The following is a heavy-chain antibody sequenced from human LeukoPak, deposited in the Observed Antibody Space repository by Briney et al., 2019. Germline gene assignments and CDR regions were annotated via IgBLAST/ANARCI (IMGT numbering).Heavy chain of an antibody. CDR1: GFTFSDYY. CDR3: TREALNHGSGTYYIDSFDF. J-gene: IGHJ4*02. D-gene: IGHD3-10*01. CDR2: ARNKANSYSV. V-gene: IGHV3-72*01. Sequence: PGGSLRLSCAASGFTFSDYYMSWIRQAPGKGLEWVGRARNKANSYSVEYAESLRGRFTISRDDSENSLHLQMTSLRTEDTALYYCTREALNHGSGTYYIDSFDFWGQGTLVTVSS.